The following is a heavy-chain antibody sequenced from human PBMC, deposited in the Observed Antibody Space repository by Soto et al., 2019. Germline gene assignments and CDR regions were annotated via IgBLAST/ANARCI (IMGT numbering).Heavy chain of an antibody. CDR1: GFIFDSFA. V-gene: IGHV3-23*04. Sequence: EVQLVESGGGLVQPGGSLRLSCAASGFIFDSFALSWVRQAPGKGLEWVSGIGGSGGRTYYADSVKGRFTISRDNSKNTLYLQMGSLSAEDTAIYYCAKDRALWFGEGGWFDPWGQGTLVTVSS. D-gene: IGHD3-10*01. CDR3: AKDRALWFGEGGWFDP. CDR2: IGGSGGRT. J-gene: IGHJ5*02.